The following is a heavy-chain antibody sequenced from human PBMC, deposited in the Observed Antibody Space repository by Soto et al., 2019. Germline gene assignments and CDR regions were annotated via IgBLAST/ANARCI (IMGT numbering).Heavy chain of an antibody. CDR3: SRRQISPPTRGAASARGGMDV. D-gene: IGHD6-13*01. CDR2: IWNDGNGY. J-gene: IGHJ6*02. CDR1: GFNFNKYG. Sequence: QVQLVESGGGVVQPGRSLRLSCAASGFNFNKYGMHWVRQAPGKGLEWGAVIWNDGNGYYYANAVKGRFAITRDNSQNTLYLQMSILRAEDTSVYSCSRRQISPPTRGAASARGGMDVWGQGTTVTVSS. V-gene: IGHV3-33*01.